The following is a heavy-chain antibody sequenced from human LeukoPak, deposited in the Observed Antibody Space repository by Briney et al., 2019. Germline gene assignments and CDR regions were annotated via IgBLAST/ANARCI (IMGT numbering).Heavy chain of an antibody. J-gene: IGHJ4*02. CDR2: IYPGDSDT. D-gene: IGHD3-3*01. CDR3: ARHSPGSDFWSAYYREGDY. V-gene: IGHV5-51*01. CDR1: GCIFTNYW. Sequence: HGESLKISCKGSGCIFTNYWIGWVRQMPGKGLEWMGIIYPGDSDTRYSPSFQGQVTISADKSISTAYLQWSSLKASDTAIYYCARHSPGSDFWSAYYREGDYWGQGTLVTVSS.